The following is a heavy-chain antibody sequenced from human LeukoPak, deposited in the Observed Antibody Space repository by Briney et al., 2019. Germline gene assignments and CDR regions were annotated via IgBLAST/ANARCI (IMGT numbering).Heavy chain of an antibody. J-gene: IGHJ5*02. D-gene: IGHD2-2*01. CDR3: ARDRGYCSSTSCFYGFDP. CDR1: GGSISSYY. CDR2: IYTSGST. Sequence: SETLSLTCTVSGGSISSYYWSWIRQPAGKGLEWIGRIYTSGSTNYNPSLKSRVTMSVDTSKNQFSLKLSSVTAADTAVYYCARDRGYCSSTSCFYGFDPWGQGTLVTVST. V-gene: IGHV4-4*07.